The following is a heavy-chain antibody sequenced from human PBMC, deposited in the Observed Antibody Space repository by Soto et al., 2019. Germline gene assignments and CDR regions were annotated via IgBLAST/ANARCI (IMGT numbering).Heavy chain of an antibody. D-gene: IGHD3-3*01. Sequence: GGSLRLSCAASGFTFSSYSMNWVRQAPGKGLEWVSYISSSSSTIYYADSVKGRFTISRDNAKNSLYLQMNSLRDEDTAVYYCATLKVDHFAIFGVVIRSPYYYYGMDVWGQGTTVTVSS. CDR2: ISSSSSTI. V-gene: IGHV3-48*02. J-gene: IGHJ6*02. CDR3: ATLKVDHFAIFGVVIRSPYYYYGMDV. CDR1: GFTFSSYS.